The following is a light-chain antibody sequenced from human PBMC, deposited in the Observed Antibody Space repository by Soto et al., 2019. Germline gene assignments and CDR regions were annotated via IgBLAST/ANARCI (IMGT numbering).Light chain of an antibody. J-gene: IGLJ1*01. V-gene: IGLV1-40*01. Sequence: QSVLTQPPSVSGAPGQRVTISCTGSSSNIGAGYDVHWYQQLPGTAPKLLIYGNSNRPSGVPDRFSGSKSGTSASLAITGLQAEDEADYYCQSYDSSLRVFFXTGTKVTVL. CDR3: QSYDSSLRVF. CDR1: SSNIGAGYD. CDR2: GNS.